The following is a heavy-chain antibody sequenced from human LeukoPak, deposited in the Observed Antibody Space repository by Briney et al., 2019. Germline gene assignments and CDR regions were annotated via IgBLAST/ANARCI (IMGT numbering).Heavy chain of an antibody. CDR1: GFTFSTYS. CDR3: ARDHSTTVYYFDY. V-gene: IGHV3-48*01. J-gene: IGHJ4*02. Sequence: GGSLRLSCTASGFTFSTYSMNWVRQAPGRGLEWVSYISGSSSSSDGGAKQYADSVKGRFTISRDNSKNTLYLQMNSLRAEDTAVYYCARDHSTTVYYFDYWGQGTLVTVSS. CDR2: ISGSSSSSDGGAK. D-gene: IGHD4-17*01.